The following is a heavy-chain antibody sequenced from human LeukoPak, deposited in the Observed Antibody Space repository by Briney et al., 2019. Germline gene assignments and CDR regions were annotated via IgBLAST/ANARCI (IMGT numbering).Heavy chain of an antibody. CDR1: GGSISSYY. Sequence: SETLSLTCTVSGGSISSYYWSWIRQPPGKGLEWLGYIYYSGYTDHNPSLKSRVTISIDTSKNQFSLKLSSVTAADTAVYYCARVRLWLRGPDYWGQGTLVTVSS. CDR2: IYYSGYT. D-gene: IGHD5-18*01. CDR3: ARVRLWLRGPDY. V-gene: IGHV4-59*12. J-gene: IGHJ4*02.